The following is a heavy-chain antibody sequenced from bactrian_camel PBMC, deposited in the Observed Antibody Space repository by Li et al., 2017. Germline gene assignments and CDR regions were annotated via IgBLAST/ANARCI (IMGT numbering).Heavy chain of an antibody. J-gene: IGHJ4*01. CDR1: GFTSGSFC. D-gene: IGHD1*01. V-gene: IGHV3S55*01. Sequence: QLVESGGGSVQAGGTLRLSCEVTGFTSGSFCMAWFRQAPGKEREEVASIGGDGSTSYSDSVKGRFTVSQDNAKNTLYLQMNSLKPEDTAMYYRAAYLMHRDSYGRLRCPTSTYDYWGQGTQVTVS. CDR3: AAYLMHRDSYGRLRCPTSTYDY. CDR2: IGGDGST.